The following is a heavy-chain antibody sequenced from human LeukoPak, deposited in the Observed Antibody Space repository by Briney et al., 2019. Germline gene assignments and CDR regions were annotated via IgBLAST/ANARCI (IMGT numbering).Heavy chain of an antibody. CDR2: MNPDTGNT. CDR1: GYTFTSYD. J-gene: IGHJ6*03. Sequence: ASVKVSCKASGYTFTSYDINWVRQATGQGLEWMGWMNPDTGNTGYAQKFQGRVTMTRNTSITTAYMELSRLRSDDTAVYYCARAQPLLYYYYMDVWGKGTTVTVSS. V-gene: IGHV1-8*01. CDR3: ARAQPLLYYYYMDV.